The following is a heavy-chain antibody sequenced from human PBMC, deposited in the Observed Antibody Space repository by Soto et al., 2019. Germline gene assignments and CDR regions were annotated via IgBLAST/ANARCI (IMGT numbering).Heavy chain of an antibody. V-gene: IGHV3-23*01. CDR3: AKDRDDYRNYVFDY. Sequence: GGSLRLSCAGSGFTFTNYAMTWVRQAPGKGLEWVSISSGSGSGGSTNYADSVKGRFTISRDNSKNTLYLQMNSLRVEDTAVYYCAKDRDDYRNYVFDYWGQGTLVTVSS. CDR1: GFTFTNYA. J-gene: IGHJ4*02. D-gene: IGHD4-4*01. CDR2: SSGSGSGGST.